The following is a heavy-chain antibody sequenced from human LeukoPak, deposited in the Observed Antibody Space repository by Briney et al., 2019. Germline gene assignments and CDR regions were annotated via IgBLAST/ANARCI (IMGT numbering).Heavy chain of an antibody. CDR3: VKSYCSGGSCYSYFDY. CDR2: ISSNGDST. J-gene: IGHJ4*02. Sequence: GGSLRLSCAASGFTFSSYWMHWVRQAPGQGLECVSGISSNGDSTYYADSVKGRFTISRDHSKNTLYLQMSSLRAEDTAVYYCVKSYCSGGSCYSYFDYWGQGTLVTVSS. D-gene: IGHD2-15*01. V-gene: IGHV3-64D*09. CDR1: GFTFSSYW.